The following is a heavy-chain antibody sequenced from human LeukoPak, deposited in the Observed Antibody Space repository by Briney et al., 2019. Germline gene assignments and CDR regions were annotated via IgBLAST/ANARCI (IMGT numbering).Heavy chain of an antibody. CDR3: AKDATLGYCSSTSCHGDAFDI. CDR1: GFTFSSYS. CDR2: ISSSSSYI. V-gene: IGHV3-21*01. D-gene: IGHD2-2*01. Sequence: GGSLRLSCAASGFTFSSYSMNWVRQAPGKGLEWVSSISSSSSYIYYADSVKGRFTISRDNAKNSLYLQMNSLRAEDTAVYYCAKDATLGYCSSTSCHGDAFDIWGQGTMVTVSS. J-gene: IGHJ3*02.